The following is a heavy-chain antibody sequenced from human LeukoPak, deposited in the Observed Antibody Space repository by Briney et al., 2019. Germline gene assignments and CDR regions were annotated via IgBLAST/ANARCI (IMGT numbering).Heavy chain of an antibody. CDR1: GGTFSSYA. CDR3: AREATLEYSSSSGRSPVDY. CDR2: IIPIFGTA. D-gene: IGHD6-6*01. J-gene: IGHJ4*02. Sequence: SVKVSCKASGGTFSSYAISWVRQAPGQGLEWMGGIIPIFGTANYAQKFQGRVTITADESTSTAYMGLSSLRSEDTAVYYCAREATLEYSSSSGRSPVDYWGQGTLVTVSS. V-gene: IGHV1-69*13.